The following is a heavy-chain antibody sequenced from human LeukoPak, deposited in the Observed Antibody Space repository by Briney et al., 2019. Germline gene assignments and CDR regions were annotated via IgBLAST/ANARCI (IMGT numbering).Heavy chain of an antibody. V-gene: IGHV4-34*01. CDR2: INHSGST. D-gene: IGHD3-3*01. Sequence: SETLSLTCAVYGGSFSGYYWSWIRQPPGKGLEWIGEINHSGSTYYNPSLKSRVTISVDTSKNQFSLKLSSVTAADTAVYYCAREPYYDFWSGYPDTPDVWGQGTTVTVSS. CDR1: GGSFSGYY. CDR3: AREPYYDFWSGYPDTPDV. J-gene: IGHJ6*02.